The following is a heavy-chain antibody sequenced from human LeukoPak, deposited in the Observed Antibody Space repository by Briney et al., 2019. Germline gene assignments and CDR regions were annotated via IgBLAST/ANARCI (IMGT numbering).Heavy chain of an antibody. D-gene: IGHD2-21*01. CDR1: GYSFTNYW. CDR3: ARQSLGVRGGEWDY. Sequence: GESLQISCKGSGYSFTNYWIGWVRQMPGKGLEWMGIIYPDDYDTKYSPSFQGQVTFSADKSIRTAYLQWSSLKAPDTAIYYCARQSLGVRGGEWDYWGQGTLVTVSS. V-gene: IGHV5-51*01. CDR2: IYPDDYDT. J-gene: IGHJ4*02.